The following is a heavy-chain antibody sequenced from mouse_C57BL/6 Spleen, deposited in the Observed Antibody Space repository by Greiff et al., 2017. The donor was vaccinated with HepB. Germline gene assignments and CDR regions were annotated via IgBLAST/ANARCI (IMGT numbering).Heavy chain of an antibody. D-gene: IGHD2-2*01. Sequence: EVQLVESGGDLVKPGGSLKLSCAASGFTFSSYGMSWVRQTPDKRLEWVATISSGGSYTYYPDSVKGRFTISRDNAKNTLYLQMSSLKSEDTAMYYCASYGYDAVDYWGQGTTLTVSS. CDR3: ASYGYDAVDY. CDR1: GFTFSSYG. V-gene: IGHV5-6*01. CDR2: ISSGGSYT. J-gene: IGHJ2*01.